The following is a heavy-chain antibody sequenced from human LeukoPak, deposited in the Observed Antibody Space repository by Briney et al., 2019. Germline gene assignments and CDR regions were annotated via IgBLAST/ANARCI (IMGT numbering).Heavy chain of an antibody. CDR2: ISDSGDTM. V-gene: IGHV3-23*01. Sequence: GASLRLSCAASGFAFNSWAMTWVRQSPGKGLEWGSVISDSGDTMLHADSVKGRFTISRDDSKNTLYLQMSSLRAEDTAVYYCAKCRTGCQYNGLDVWGQGTTVTVSS. J-gene: IGHJ6*02. CDR1: GFAFNSWA. D-gene: IGHD2-2*01. CDR3: AKCRTGCQYNGLDV.